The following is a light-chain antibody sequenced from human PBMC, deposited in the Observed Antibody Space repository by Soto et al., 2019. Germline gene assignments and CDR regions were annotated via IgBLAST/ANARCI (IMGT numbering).Light chain of an antibody. Sequence: TQSPGTLSLSPGERATLSCRASQSVSSNLAWYQQKPGQAPRLLIYAASTRATGIPARFSGSGSGTEFTLTISSLQSEDFAVYYCQQYNDWPVTFGGGTKV. CDR1: QSVSSN. V-gene: IGKV3D-15*01. CDR2: AAS. CDR3: QQYNDWPVT. J-gene: IGKJ4*01.